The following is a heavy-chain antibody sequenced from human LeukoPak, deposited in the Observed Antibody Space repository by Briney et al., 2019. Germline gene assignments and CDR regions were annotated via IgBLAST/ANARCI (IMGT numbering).Heavy chain of an antibody. D-gene: IGHD3-9*01. CDR1: GYTFTGYY. J-gene: IGHJ4*02. V-gene: IGHV1-2*02. CDR2: INPNSGGT. CDR3: ARGLRYFDWLLPYYFDY. Sequence: ASVKVSCKASGYTFTGYYMHWVRQAPGQGREWMGWINPNSGGTNYAQKFQGRVTMTRDTSISTAYMELSRLRSDDTAVYYCARGLRYFDWLLPYYFDYWGQGTLVTVSS.